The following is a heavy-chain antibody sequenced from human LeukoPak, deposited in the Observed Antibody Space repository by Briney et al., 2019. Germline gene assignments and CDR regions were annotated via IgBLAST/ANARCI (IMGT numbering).Heavy chain of an antibody. CDR1: VYSLSITYY. D-gene: IGHD2-2*01. J-gene: IGHJ4*02. V-gene: IGHV4-38-2*01. CDR3: ARMLGYCSSTSCTEYYFDY. CDR2: IYHSGST. Sequence: SETLSLTCAVSVYSLSITYYWAWIRQPPGKGLDWIGSIYHSGSTYYNPSLKSRVTIPVDTSKNQFSLKLSSVTAADTAVYYCARMLGYCSSTSCTEYYFDYWGQGTLVTVSS.